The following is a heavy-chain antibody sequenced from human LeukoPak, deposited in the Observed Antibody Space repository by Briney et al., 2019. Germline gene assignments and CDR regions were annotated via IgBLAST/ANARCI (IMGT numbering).Heavy chain of an antibody. CDR3: AKDSIGSAGSGSYYY. CDR1: GFTVSSNY. D-gene: IGHD1-26*01. Sequence: GGSLRLSCAASGFTVSSNYMSWVRQAPGKGLEWGSAISGSGGSAYYADSVKGRFNISRDNSKNTLYLQMNSLRAEDTALYYCAKDSIGSAGSGSYYYWGQGTLVTVSS. V-gene: IGHV3-23*01. CDR2: ISGSGGSA. J-gene: IGHJ4*02.